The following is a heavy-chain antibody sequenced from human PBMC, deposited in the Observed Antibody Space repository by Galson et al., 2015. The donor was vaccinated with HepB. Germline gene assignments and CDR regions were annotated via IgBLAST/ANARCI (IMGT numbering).Heavy chain of an antibody. V-gene: IGHV3-23*01. CDR2: ISGGGGNT. J-gene: IGHJ6*02. D-gene: IGHD1-26*01. Sequence: SLRLSCAASGFIFNNYAMTWVRQPPGKGLEWVSSISGGGGNTFYSESVKGRFTISRDNSKNTLFLQMNSLRVDDTAVYSCAKSLRHYPYDMDVWGPGTTVSVSS. CDR1: GFIFNNYA. CDR3: AKSLRHYPYDMDV.